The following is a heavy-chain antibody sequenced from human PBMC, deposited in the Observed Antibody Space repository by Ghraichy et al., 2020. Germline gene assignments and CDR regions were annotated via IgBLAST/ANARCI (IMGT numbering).Heavy chain of an antibody. CDR1: GFSLRNYW. CDR3: ARDVAGYTYGTSLAY. V-gene: IGHV3-74*01. D-gene: IGHD5-18*01. J-gene: IGHJ4*02. CDR2: INPDGSIT. Sequence: GGSLTLSCAASGFSLRNYWMHWVRQAPGKGLVWVSRINPDGSITDYADFVKGRFTISRDNAKNTLYLQVNSLRGEDTAVYFCARDVAGYTYGTSLAYGGQGTLVTVSS.